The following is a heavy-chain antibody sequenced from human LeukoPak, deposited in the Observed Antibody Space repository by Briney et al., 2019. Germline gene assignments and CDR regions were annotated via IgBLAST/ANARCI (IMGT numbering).Heavy chain of an antibody. CDR3: AKGGWRTGDGMNV. Sequence: GGSLRLSCAASGFTFSSYTQNWVRRAPGKGLEWVSALSGSGGGTYYADSVKGRLTISRDNSKNTLYLQMNSLRVDDTAVYYCAKGGWRTGDGMNVWGQGATVTVSS. V-gene: IGHV3-23*01. D-gene: IGHD6-19*01. CDR2: LSGSGGGT. CDR1: GFTFSSYT. J-gene: IGHJ6*02.